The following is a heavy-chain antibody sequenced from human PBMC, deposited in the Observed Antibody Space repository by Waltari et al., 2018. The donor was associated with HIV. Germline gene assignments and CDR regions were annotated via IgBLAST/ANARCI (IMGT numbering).Heavy chain of an antibody. CDR1: GEPFDGYY. CDR3: ARRALWLRPVYYFDY. V-gene: IGHV4-34*01. CDR2: INHRRHT. Sequence: QVQLQQWGAGLLKPSETLSLTCAVHGEPFDGYYWSWIRQPPEKRLEWMGEINHRRHTNYNPSLKSRLTMSVDASKNQFSLNLNSVTAADTGVYYCARRALWLRPVYYFDYWGQGALVTVSS. D-gene: IGHD5-12*01. J-gene: IGHJ4*02.